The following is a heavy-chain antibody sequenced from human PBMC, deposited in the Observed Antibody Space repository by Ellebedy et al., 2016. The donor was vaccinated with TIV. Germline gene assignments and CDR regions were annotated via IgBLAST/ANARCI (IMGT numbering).Heavy chain of an antibody. J-gene: IGHJ4*02. D-gene: IGHD1-26*01. V-gene: IGHV3-23*01. Sequence: GESLKISCAASGFTFSSYAMSWVRQAPGKGLEWVSTFSGSGGGTYYADSVKGRFTISRDNSKNTLDLQMDSLRAEDTAVYYCVRGGGWVADYWGQGTLVTVSS. CDR1: GFTFSSYA. CDR3: VRGGGWVADY. CDR2: FSGSGGGT.